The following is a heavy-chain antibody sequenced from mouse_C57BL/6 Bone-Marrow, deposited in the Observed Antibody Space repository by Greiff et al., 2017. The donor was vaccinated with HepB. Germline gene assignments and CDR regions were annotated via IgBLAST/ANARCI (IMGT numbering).Heavy chain of an antibody. CDR3: AREITTVVAGDWYFDV. V-gene: IGHV3-1*01. Sequence: EVMLVESGPGMVKPSQSLSLTCTVTGYSITSGYDWHWIRHFPGNKLEWMGYISYSGSTNYNPSLKSRISITHDTSKNHFFLKLNSVTTEDTATYYCAREITTVVAGDWYFDVWGTGTTVTVSS. J-gene: IGHJ1*03. CDR1: GYSITSGYD. CDR2: ISYSGST. D-gene: IGHD1-1*01.